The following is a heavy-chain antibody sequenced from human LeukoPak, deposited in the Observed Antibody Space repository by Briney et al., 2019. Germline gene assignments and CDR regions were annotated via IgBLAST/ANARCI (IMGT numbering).Heavy chain of an antibody. CDR1: GGSISSGGHY. CDR2: IYYSGST. Sequence: PSQTLSLTCTVSGGSISSGGHYWSWIRQHPGKGLEWIGYIYYSGSTYYNPSLKSRVTISVDTSKNQFSLKLSSVTAADTAVYYCARAVDCSSTSCYAAGVDYWGQGTLVTVSS. D-gene: IGHD2-2*01. J-gene: IGHJ4*02. V-gene: IGHV4-31*03. CDR3: ARAVDCSSTSCYAAGVDY.